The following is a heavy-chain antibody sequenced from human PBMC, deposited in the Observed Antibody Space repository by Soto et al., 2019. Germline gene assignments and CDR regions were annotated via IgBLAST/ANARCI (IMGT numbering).Heavy chain of an antibody. J-gene: IGHJ4*02. V-gene: IGHV4-38-2*01. CDR2: IYHSGST. CDR3: ARLPYSYSGYDETYFDY. D-gene: IGHD5-12*01. CDR1: GYSLTSGYY. Sequence: SATLALTCAVSGYSLTSGYYWGWIRPPPGKGLEWIGSIYHSGSTYYNPSLKSRVTISVDTPQKLFSLKLSSVTAADTAVYYCARLPYSYSGYDETYFDYWGQGTLVTVS.